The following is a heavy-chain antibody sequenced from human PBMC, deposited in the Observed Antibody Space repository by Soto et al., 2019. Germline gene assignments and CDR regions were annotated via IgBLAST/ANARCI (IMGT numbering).Heavy chain of an antibody. CDR1: GFTFSTYA. V-gene: IGHV3-23*01. J-gene: IGHJ4*02. CDR2: ISGSDGDT. CDR3: ARHLHYFDY. Sequence: GGSLRLSCAASGFTFSTYAMTWVRQAPGKGLEWVSGISGSDGDTYYADSVKGRFTFSRDNSKKTLYLQMNSLRAEDTAVYYCARHLHYFDYWGQGTLVTVSS.